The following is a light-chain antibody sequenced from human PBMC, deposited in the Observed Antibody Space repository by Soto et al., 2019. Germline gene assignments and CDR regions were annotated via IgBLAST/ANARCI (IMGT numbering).Light chain of an antibody. CDR3: YSYTNNNTPM. J-gene: IGLJ3*02. V-gene: IGLV2-14*01. Sequence: QSALTQPASVSGSPGQSISISCTGTSRDVGGYNYVSWYQQHPGKAPKLLIYEVSNRPSGVSNRFSGSKSANTASLTISGLQAEYEADYYCYSYTNNNTPMFGGGTKLTVL. CDR2: EVS. CDR1: SRDVGGYNY.